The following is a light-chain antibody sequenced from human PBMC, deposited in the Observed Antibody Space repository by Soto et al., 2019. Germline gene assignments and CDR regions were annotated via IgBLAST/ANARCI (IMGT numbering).Light chain of an antibody. CDR2: GAS. V-gene: IGKV3-20*01. CDR3: QQYAGSSYT. CDR1: QSVSSNY. J-gene: IGKJ2*01. Sequence: EIVLTQSSGTLSLSPGERATLSCRASQSVSSNYLVWYQQKPGQAPRPLIYGASTRATGIPDRFSGSVSGTDFTRAISRLEPEDFAVYYCQQYAGSSYTFGQGTNLQIK.